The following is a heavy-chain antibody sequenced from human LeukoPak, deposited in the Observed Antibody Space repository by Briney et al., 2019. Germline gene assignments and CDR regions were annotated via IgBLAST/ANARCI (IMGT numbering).Heavy chain of an antibody. J-gene: IGHJ4*02. CDR2: INPNSGDT. Sequence: ASVKVSRKSSGYTFTGYYLHWVRQAPGQGLEWMGWINPNSGDTKSAPKFQGRVAMTRVTSINTAYMEVSGLTPDDTAIYYCAKRGGALSHWGQGTPVTVTS. V-gene: IGHV1-2*02. CDR1: GYTFTGYY. D-gene: IGHD2-21*01. CDR3: AKRGGALSH.